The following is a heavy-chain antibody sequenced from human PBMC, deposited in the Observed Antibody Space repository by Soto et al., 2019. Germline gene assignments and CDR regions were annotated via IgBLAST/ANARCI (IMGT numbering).Heavy chain of an antibody. CDR1: GGSISSGGYY. D-gene: IGHD3-9*01. Sequence: SETLSLTCTVSGGSISSGGYYCSWIRQHPGKGLEWIGYIYYSGSTYYNPSLKSRVTISVDTSKNQFSLKLSSVTAADTAVYYCARDGRLGYFDYWGQGTLVTVSS. V-gene: IGHV4-31*03. CDR2: IYYSGST. J-gene: IGHJ4*02. CDR3: ARDGRLGYFDY.